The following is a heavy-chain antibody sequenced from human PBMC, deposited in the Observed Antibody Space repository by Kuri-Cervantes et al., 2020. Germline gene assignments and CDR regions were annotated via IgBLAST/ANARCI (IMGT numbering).Heavy chain of an antibody. CDR3: ARTYSSGYYLADDAFDI. CDR2: IYYSGST. J-gene: IGHJ3*02. V-gene: IGHV4-30-4*01. Sequence: SETLSLTCTVSGGSISSGDYYWIWIRQPPGKGLELIGYIYYSGSTYYNPSLKSRVTISVDTSKNQFSLKLSSVTAADTAVYYCARTYSSGYYLADDAFDIWGQGTMVTVSS. D-gene: IGHD3-22*01. CDR1: GGSISSGDYY.